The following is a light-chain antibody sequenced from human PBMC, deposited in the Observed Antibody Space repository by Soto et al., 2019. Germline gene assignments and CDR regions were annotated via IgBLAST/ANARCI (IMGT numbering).Light chain of an antibody. J-gene: IGLJ2*01. Sequence: QAVVTQEHSVTVSPGGTVTLTCGSSTGAVTSNFYPNWFQQKPGQAPRALIYSTNNKHSWTPARFSGSLLGGKAALTLSGVQPEDEAEYYCLLFHGDSQVFGGGTKVTVL. CDR2: STN. CDR1: TGAVTSNFY. CDR3: LLFHGDSQV. V-gene: IGLV7-43*01.